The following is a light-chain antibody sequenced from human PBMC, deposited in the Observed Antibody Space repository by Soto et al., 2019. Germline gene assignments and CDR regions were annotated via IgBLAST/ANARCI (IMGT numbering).Light chain of an antibody. J-gene: IGKJ4*01. CDR1: QSISSY. Sequence: DIQMTQSPSSLSASVGDIVTITCLASQSISSYLNWYQQKPGKAPKLLIYAASSLQSGVPSRFSGSGSETEFSLTIRALQPEDFATYYCQQLSRYPLTFGGGTKVDIK. CDR2: AAS. V-gene: IGKV1-39*01. CDR3: QQLSRYPLT.